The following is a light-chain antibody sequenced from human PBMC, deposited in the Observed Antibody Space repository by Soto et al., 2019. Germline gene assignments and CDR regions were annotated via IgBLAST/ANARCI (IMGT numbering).Light chain of an antibody. CDR3: QHYYSAPIT. V-gene: IGKV4-1*01. Sequence: DIVMTHSPDSLSMSLGERATINCKSSQSLLSRADNRNYLAWFQHKAGQPPKLLISWASTRESGVPDRFTGSGSGTDFTLSISSLQTEDLAVYYCQHYYSAPITFGQGTRLEIK. CDR2: WAS. J-gene: IGKJ5*01. CDR1: QSLLSRADNRNY.